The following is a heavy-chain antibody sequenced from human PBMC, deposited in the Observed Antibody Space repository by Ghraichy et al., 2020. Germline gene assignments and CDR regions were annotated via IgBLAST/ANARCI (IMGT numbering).Heavy chain of an antibody. D-gene: IGHD3-3*01. V-gene: IGHV3-48*02. J-gene: IGHJ6*02. CDR1: GFTFSNYS. Sequence: GGSLRLSCAASGFTFSNYSMNWVRQAPGKGLEWISYINFTGSTTYYADSVKGRFSISRDNAKNSLYLQMNSLRDEDAAVYYCARANYDFWSAYNYYYGMDVWGQGTTVTVSS. CDR3: ARANYDFWSAYNYYYGMDV. CDR2: INFTGSTT.